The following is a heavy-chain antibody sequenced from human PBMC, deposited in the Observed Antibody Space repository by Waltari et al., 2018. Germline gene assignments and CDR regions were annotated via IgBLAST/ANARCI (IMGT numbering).Heavy chain of an antibody. CDR2: INPNSGGT. Sequence: QVQLVQSGAEVKKPGASVKVSCQASGYTFTGYYMHWVRQAPGQGLEWMGRINPNSGGTNYAQKFQGRVTMTRDTSISTAYMELSRLRSDDTAVYYCARVYYYGSGSFDIWGQGTMVTVSS. CDR1: GYTFTGYY. D-gene: IGHD3-10*01. V-gene: IGHV1-2*06. J-gene: IGHJ3*02. CDR3: ARVYYYGSGSFDI.